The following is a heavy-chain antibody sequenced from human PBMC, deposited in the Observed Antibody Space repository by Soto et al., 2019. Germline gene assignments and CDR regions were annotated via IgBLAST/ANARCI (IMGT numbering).Heavy chain of an antibody. V-gene: IGHV3-33*01. Sequence: SGESLKISCAASGFTFSSYGMHWVRQAPGKGLEWVAVIWYDGSNKYYADSVKGRFTISRDNSKNTLYLQMNSLRAEDTAVYYCARDDSSGYYYAYWGQGTLVTVSS. D-gene: IGHD3-22*01. CDR1: GFTFSSYG. J-gene: IGHJ4*02. CDR2: IWYDGSNK. CDR3: ARDDSSGYYYAY.